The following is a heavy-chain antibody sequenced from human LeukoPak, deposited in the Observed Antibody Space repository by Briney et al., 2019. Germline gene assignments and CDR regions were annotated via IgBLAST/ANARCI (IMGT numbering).Heavy chain of an antibody. V-gene: IGHV1-2*02. CDR1: GYTFTGYY. Sequence: ASVKVSCKASGYTFTGYYMHWVRQAPGQGLEWMGWINPNSGGTNYAQKFQGRVTMTRDTSISTAYMELSRPRSDDTAVYYCARSHVDTALKVRKNFDYWGQGTLVTVSS. CDR2: INPNSGGT. CDR3: ARSHVDTALKVRKNFDY. J-gene: IGHJ4*02. D-gene: IGHD5-18*01.